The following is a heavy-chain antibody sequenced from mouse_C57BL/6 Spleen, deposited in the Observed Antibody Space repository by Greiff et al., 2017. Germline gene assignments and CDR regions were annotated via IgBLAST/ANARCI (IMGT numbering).Heavy chain of an antibody. V-gene: IGHV1-64*01. CDR2: IHPNSGST. Sequence: QVQLQQPGAELVKPGASVKLSCKASGYTFTSYWMHWVKQRPGQGLEWIGMIHPNSGSTNYNEKFKSKATLTVDKSSSTAYMQLSSRTSEDSAVYYCARVPYYYGSSEGYFDVWGTGTTVTVSS. CDR3: ARVPYYYGSSEGYFDV. D-gene: IGHD1-1*01. CDR1: GYTFTSYW. J-gene: IGHJ1*03.